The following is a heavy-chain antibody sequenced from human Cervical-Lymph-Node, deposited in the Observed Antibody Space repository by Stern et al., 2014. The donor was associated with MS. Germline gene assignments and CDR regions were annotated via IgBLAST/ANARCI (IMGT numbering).Heavy chain of an antibody. CDR1: GFTFNTYA. D-gene: IGHD2-15*01. CDR3: ARGTLASCTGARCYYFDS. J-gene: IGHJ4*02. CDR2: ISGGSDTT. V-gene: IGHV3-23*04. Sequence: EVQLVESGGNLVRPGGSLRLSCEPSGFTFNTYAISWLRQAPGKVLQWVSTISGGSDTTYHADSVKGRFTISRDRSKNTVYMQMNNLRAEDTAGYYCARGTLASCTGARCYYFDSWGQGTLVTVSS.